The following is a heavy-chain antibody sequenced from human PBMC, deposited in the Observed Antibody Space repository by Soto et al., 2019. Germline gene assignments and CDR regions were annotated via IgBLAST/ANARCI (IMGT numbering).Heavy chain of an antibody. J-gene: IGHJ4*02. CDR3: ARRFPSMTYYGEYYFDY. CDR2: LSSGGTT. D-gene: IGHD3-10*01. CDR1: GFTVSSNY. Sequence: WGSLRVSCASSGFTVSSNYMSWVRQAPGKGLEYVSVLSSGGTTYHADSVRGRFTISRDNSQNTLYLQMRSLRPEDTAVYYCARRFPSMTYYGEYYFDYWGQGTLVTVSS. V-gene: IGHV3-53*01.